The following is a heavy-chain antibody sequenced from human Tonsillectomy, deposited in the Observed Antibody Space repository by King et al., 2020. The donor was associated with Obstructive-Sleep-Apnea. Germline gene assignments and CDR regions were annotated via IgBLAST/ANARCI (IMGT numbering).Heavy chain of an antibody. CDR3: ASLAPPGIAATGTLD. CDR1: GLSFSSYL. Sequence: VQLVESGGGLVKPGGSLRLSCAASGLSFSSYLMNWVRQAPGKGLEWVSSISSTSTYIHYADSVKGRFTISRDNAKNSLYLQMNSLRVEDTAGYYCASLAPPGIAATGTLDWGQGTLVTVSS. J-gene: IGHJ4*02. CDR2: ISSTSTYI. D-gene: IGHD6-13*01. V-gene: IGHV3-21*01.